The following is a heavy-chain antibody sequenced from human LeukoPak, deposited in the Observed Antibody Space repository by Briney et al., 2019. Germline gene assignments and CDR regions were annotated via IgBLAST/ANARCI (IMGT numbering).Heavy chain of an antibody. J-gene: IGHJ4*02. Sequence: GGSLRLSCAASGFTFSSYAMSWVRRAPGKGLEWVSAISGSGGSTYYADSAKGRFTISRDNSKNTLYLQMNSLRVEDTAVYYCGRDLIGTAASWDCWGQGTLVTVSS. CDR1: GFTFSSYA. V-gene: IGHV3-23*01. CDR3: GRDLIGTAASWDC. CDR2: ISGSGGST. D-gene: IGHD6-25*01.